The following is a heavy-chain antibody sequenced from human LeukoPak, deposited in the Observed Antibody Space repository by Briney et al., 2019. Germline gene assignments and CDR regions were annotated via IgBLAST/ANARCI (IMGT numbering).Heavy chain of an antibody. Sequence: GGSLRLSCAASGFTFSNYWMTWVRQAPGKGLEWVANIKKDGSEQNSANSVKGRFTISRDNAKNSLFLQMNSLRADDTAVYYWARDVSAKYGGSSGFNLASWGKGALVSVSS. CDR1: GFTFSNYW. CDR2: IKKDGSEQ. D-gene: IGHD6-6*01. V-gene: IGHV3-7*01. J-gene: IGHJ4*02. CDR3: ARDVSAKYGGSSGFNLAS.